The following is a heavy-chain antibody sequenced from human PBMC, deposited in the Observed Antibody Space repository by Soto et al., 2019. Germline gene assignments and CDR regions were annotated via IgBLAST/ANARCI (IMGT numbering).Heavy chain of an antibody. Sequence: EVQLVESGGGLVQPGGSLRLSCVASGFTFSSYEMNWVRQAPGKGLEWLSYISSSGSTIYYADSVKGRFTISRDNAKNSLYLRMNSLRAEDTAVYYCAKSHTTSGWYVTTDYWGQGTRVTVSS. CDR2: ISSSGSTI. V-gene: IGHV3-48*03. D-gene: IGHD6-19*01. J-gene: IGHJ4*02. CDR1: GFTFSSYE. CDR3: AKSHTTSGWYVTTDY.